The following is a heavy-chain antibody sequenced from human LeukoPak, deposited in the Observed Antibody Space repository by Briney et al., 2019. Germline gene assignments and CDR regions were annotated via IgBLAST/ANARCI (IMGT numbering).Heavy chain of an antibody. CDR2: ISGSGGST. CDR3: ASIGNHYYDSSGHYDY. Sequence: GGSLRLSCAASGFTFSSYAMSWVRQAPGKGLEWVSAISGSGGSTYYADSVKGRFTISRDNSKNTLYLQMNSLRAEDTAVYYCASIGNHYYDSSGHYDYWGQGTLVTVSS. V-gene: IGHV3-23*01. J-gene: IGHJ4*02. D-gene: IGHD3-22*01. CDR1: GFTFSSYA.